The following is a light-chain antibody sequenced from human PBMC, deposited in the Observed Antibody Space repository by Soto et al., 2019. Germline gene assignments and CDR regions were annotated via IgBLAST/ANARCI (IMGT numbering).Light chain of an antibody. J-gene: IGKJ1*01. Sequence: EIVLTQSPGTLSLSPGERATLSCRASQSVSSSYLAWYQQKPGQAPRLLIYDASNRATGIPPRFSGSGSGTDFTLTISSLEPEDCAVYFCQQRYNWPWTFGQGTKVDIK. CDR3: QQRYNWPWT. CDR2: DAS. CDR1: QSVSSSY. V-gene: IGKV3D-20*02.